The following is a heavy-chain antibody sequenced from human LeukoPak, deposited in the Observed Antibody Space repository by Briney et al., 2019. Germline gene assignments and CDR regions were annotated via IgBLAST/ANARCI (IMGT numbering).Heavy chain of an antibody. CDR3: ARDQGLLVVAGRFGY. D-gene: IGHD6-19*01. J-gene: IGHJ4*02. Sequence: GGSLRLSCTASGFTFSSLAMTWVRQAPGKGLEWVSSISSSNSYIYNADSVKGRFTISRDNAKNSLYLQMNSLRAEDTAVYYCARDQGLLVVAGRFGYWGQGTLVTVSS. V-gene: IGHV3-21*01. CDR2: ISSSNSYI. CDR1: GFTFSSLA.